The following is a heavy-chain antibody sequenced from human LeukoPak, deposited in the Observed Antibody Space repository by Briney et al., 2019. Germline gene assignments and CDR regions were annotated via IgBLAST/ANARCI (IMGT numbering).Heavy chain of an antibody. D-gene: IGHD2-2*02. CDR2: ISYDGSNK. J-gene: IGHJ4*02. Sequence: PGGSLRLSCAASGFTFSSYAMSWVRQAPGKGLEWVAVISYDGSNKYYADSVKGRFTISRDNSKNTLYLQMNSLRAEDTAVYYCARDPLGYCSSTSCYSFDYWGQGTLVTVSS. CDR1: GFTFSSYA. CDR3: ARDPLGYCSSTSCYSFDY. V-gene: IGHV3-30-3*01.